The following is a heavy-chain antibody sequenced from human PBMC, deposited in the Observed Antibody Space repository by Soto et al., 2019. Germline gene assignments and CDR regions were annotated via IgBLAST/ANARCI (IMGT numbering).Heavy chain of an antibody. V-gene: IGHV4-34*01. D-gene: IGHD3-10*01. CDR3: ARDGVLLWFGDPNYGMDV. Sequence: SETLSLTCAVYGGSFSYYYWSWIRQPPGKGLEWIGEINHSRSTNYNPSLKSRVTISVDTSKNQFSLKLSSVTAADTAVYYCARDGVLLWFGDPNYGMDVWGQGTTVTVSS. CDR1: GGSFSYYY. CDR2: INHSRST. J-gene: IGHJ6*02.